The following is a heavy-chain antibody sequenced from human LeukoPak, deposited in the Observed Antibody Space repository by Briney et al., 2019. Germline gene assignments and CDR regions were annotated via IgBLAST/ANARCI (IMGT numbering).Heavy chain of an antibody. V-gene: IGHV3-23*01. CDR2: ISYSGGST. D-gene: IGHD3-10*01. Sequence: GGSLRLSCAASGFTFSSYAMSWVRQTPGKGLEWVSSISYSGGSTHYADSVKGRFTISRDNTKNTLYLQMNSLRAEDTAVYYCVKSGSGSYYNPDFDYWGQGTLVTVSS. CDR1: GFTFSSYA. CDR3: VKSGSGSYYNPDFDY. J-gene: IGHJ4*02.